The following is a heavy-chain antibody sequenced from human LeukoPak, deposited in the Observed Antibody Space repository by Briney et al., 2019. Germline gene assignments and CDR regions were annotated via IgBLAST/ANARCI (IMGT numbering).Heavy chain of an antibody. J-gene: IGHJ5*02. V-gene: IGHV1-2*02. D-gene: IGHD6-6*01. CDR1: GYTFTGYY. CDR3: ARQNAVAASDNWFDP. CDR2: INPNSGGT. Sequence: ASVKVSCKASGYTFTGYYMHWVRQAPGQGLEWMGWINPNSGGTNYAQKFQGRVTMTRDTSISTAYMELSRLRSDDTAVYYCARQNAVAASDNWFDPWGQGTLVTVSS.